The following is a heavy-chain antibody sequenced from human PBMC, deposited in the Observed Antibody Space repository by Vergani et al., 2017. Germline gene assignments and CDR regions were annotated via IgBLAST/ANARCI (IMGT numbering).Heavy chain of an antibody. V-gene: IGHV3-23*01. D-gene: IGHD1-26*01. Sequence: EVQLLESGGSLKQPGGSVRLSCAASGFTFSTYAMHWARLAPGKGLEWVSALTGGGGSTYYADSFKWRFIISRDNSRDTLYLQMNSLRPEDTATYYCVKDAGSYENFFDSWGQGTLVTVSS. CDR2: LTGGGGST. CDR1: GFTFSTYA. CDR3: VKDAGSYENFFDS. J-gene: IGHJ4*02.